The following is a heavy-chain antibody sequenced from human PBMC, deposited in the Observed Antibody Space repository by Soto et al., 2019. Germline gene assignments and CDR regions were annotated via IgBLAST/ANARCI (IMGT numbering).Heavy chain of an antibody. V-gene: IGHV4-31*03. CDR3: ARLGGYCSSTSCYGYYGMDV. CDR2: IYYSGST. Sequence: SETLSLTCPVSGDPISSGGYYWTWIRQHPGKGLEWIGYIYYSGSTFYNPSLRSRLTISVDTSKNQFSLKVSSVTAADTAVYYCARLGGYCSSTSCYGYYGMDVWGQGTTVTVSS. J-gene: IGHJ6*02. D-gene: IGHD2-2*01. CDR1: GDPISSGGYY.